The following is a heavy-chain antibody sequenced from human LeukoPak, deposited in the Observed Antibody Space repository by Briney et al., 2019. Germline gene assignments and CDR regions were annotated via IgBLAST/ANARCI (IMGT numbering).Heavy chain of an antibody. CDR2: IFYSGIT. D-gene: IGHD5-18*01. V-gene: IGHV4-59*01. Sequence: SETLSLTCTVSGGSISSDYWSWIRQPPGKGLEWIGYIFYSGITNYNPSLKSRVTISVDTSRNQFSLSLSSMTAADTAVYYCAREVYSYGQGYYYYYMDVWGKGTTVTVSS. CDR3: AREVYSYGQGYYYYYMDV. J-gene: IGHJ6*03. CDR1: GGSISSDY.